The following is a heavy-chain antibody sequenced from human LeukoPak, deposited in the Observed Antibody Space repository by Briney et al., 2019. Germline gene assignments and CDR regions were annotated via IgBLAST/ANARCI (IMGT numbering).Heavy chain of an antibody. D-gene: IGHD3-3*01. Sequence: GGSLRLSCAASGFTFSSYAMHWVRQAPGKGLEWVAVISYDGSNKYYADSVKGRFTISGDNAKNSLYLQMNSLRAEDTAVYYCARQMYYDFWSGYSTFDYWGRGTLVTVSS. CDR1: GFTFSSYA. V-gene: IGHV3-30-3*01. CDR2: ISYDGSNK. CDR3: ARQMYYDFWSGYSTFDY. J-gene: IGHJ4*02.